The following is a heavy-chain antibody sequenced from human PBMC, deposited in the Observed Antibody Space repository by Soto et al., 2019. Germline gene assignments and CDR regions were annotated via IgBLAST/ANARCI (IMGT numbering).Heavy chain of an antibody. D-gene: IGHD3-22*01. V-gene: IGHV1-18*01. J-gene: IGHJ4*02. CDR1: GYTFTSYG. Sequence: ASVKVSCKASGYTFTSYGISWVRQAPGQGLEWMGWISAYNGNTNYAQKLQGRVTMTTDTSTSTAYMELRSLRSDDTAVYYCARAPPTYYYDSSGYPPDYWGQGTLVTVSS. CDR2: ISAYNGNT. CDR3: ARAPPTYYYDSSGYPPDY.